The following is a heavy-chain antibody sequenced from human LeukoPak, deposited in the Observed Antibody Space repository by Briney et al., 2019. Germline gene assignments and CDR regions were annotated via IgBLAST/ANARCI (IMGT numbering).Heavy chain of an antibody. CDR3: ARGGYSSFKDWFDP. D-gene: IGHD6-19*01. J-gene: IGHJ5*02. CDR1: GYTFTRYA. V-gene: IGHV1-46*01. CDR2: INPSGGST. Sequence: PGASVKVSCKASGYTFTRYAMNWVRQAPGQGLEWMGIINPSGGSTSYAQKFQGRVTMTRNTSISTAYMELSSLRSEDTAVYYCARGGYSSFKDWFDPWGQGTLVTVSS.